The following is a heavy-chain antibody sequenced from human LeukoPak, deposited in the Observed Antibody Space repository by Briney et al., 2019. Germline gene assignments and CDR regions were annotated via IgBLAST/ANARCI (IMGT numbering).Heavy chain of an antibody. CDR2: ISAYNGNT. Sequence: ASVKVSCKASGYTFTSYGISWVRQAPGQGLEWMGWISAYNGNTNYAQKLQGRVTMTTDTSTSTAYMELRSLRSDDTAVYYCARGGYYGSSGYPWWFDPWGQGTLVTVSS. CDR1: GYTFTSYG. D-gene: IGHD3-22*01. V-gene: IGHV1-18*01. CDR3: ARGGYYGSSGYPWWFDP. J-gene: IGHJ5*02.